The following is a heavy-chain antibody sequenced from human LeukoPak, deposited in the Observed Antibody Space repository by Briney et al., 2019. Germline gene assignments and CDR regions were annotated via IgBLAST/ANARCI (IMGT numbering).Heavy chain of an antibody. CDR2: ISGSGGST. CDR3: ARISCTGGNCRPYSYYDMDV. V-gene: IGHV3-23*01. CDR1: GFTFSSYA. J-gene: IGHJ6*02. Sequence: GGSLRLSCAASGFTFSSYAMSWVRQAPGKGLEWVSAISGSGGSTYYADSVKGRFTISRDNSKNTLYLQVNSLRAEDTAVYYCARISCTGGNCRPYSYYDMDVWGQGTTVTVSS. D-gene: IGHD2-15*01.